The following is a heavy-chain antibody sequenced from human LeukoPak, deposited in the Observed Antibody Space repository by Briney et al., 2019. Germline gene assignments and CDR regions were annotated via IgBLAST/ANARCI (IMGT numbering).Heavy chain of an antibody. J-gene: IGHJ3*02. CDR2: IYHSGST. CDR1: GGSISSYY. V-gene: IGHV4-59*12. CDR3: ARDQEGAEAFDI. Sequence: SETLSLTCTVSGGSISSYYWSWIRQPPGKGLEWIGYIYHSGSTNYNPSLKSRVTISVDTSKNQFSLKLSSVTAADTAVYYCARDQEGAEAFDIWGQGTMVTVSS. D-gene: IGHD1-26*01.